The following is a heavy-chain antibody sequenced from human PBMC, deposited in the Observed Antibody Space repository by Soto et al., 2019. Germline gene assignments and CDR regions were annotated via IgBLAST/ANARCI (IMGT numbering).Heavy chain of an antibody. CDR2: INHSGSN. V-gene: IGHV4-34*01. Sequence: SETLSLTCVVSGGSFSTYYYNWIRQSPGKGLEWIGEINHSGSNNYSPSLKSRVTMSLDTSKNQFSLKLASVTAADTAVYYCARGGSNDWQVAFDIWGQGTMVTVSS. J-gene: IGHJ3*02. D-gene: IGHD3-9*01. CDR3: ARGGSNDWQVAFDI. CDR1: GGSFSTYY.